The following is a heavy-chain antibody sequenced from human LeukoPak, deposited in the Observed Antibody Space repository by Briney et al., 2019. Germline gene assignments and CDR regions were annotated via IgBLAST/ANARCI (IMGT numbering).Heavy chain of an antibody. CDR1: GYTFTSYD. J-gene: IGHJ4*02. D-gene: IGHD5-24*01. CDR3: ARERRDGYKLAYYFGY. Sequence: ASVKVSCKASGYTFTSYDINWVRQATGQGLEWMGWMNPNSGNTGYAQKFQGRVTMTRNTSISTAYMELSSLRSEDTAVYYCARERRDGYKLAYYFGYWGQGTLVTVSS. CDR2: MNPNSGNT. V-gene: IGHV1-8*01.